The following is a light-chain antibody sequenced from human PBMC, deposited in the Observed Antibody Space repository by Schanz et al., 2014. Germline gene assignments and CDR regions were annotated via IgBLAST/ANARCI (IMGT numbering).Light chain of an antibody. J-gene: IGKJ1*01. Sequence: DIQMTQSPSSLSASVGDRVTITCRASQSITTYLNWYQQKPGKAPKLLIYAASSLQSGVPSRFSGSGSGTDFTLTITSLQPEDSATYHCQQTYSTPQTFGQGTKVEIK. CDR3: QQTYSTPQT. CDR2: AAS. V-gene: IGKV1-39*01. CDR1: QSITTY.